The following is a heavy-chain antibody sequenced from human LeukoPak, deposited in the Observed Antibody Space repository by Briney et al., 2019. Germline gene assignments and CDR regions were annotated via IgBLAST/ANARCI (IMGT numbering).Heavy chain of an antibody. V-gene: IGHV2-5*02. CDR2: IYWDDEK. CDR1: GFSLRTNGVG. Sequence: SGPTLVKPTQTLTLTCTFSGFSLRTNGVGVGWIRQPPGKALEGLALIYWDDEKRDRPSLRTRLTITKDTSKRQVVLTMTTMDPVDTATYYCAHLYFYNSGGYSRAFDYWGQGTQVTVSS. J-gene: IGHJ4*02. CDR3: AHLYFYNSGGYSRAFDY. D-gene: IGHD3-22*01.